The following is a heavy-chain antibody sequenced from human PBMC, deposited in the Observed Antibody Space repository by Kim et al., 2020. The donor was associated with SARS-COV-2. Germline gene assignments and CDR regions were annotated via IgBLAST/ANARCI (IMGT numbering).Heavy chain of an antibody. V-gene: IGHV3-53*01. J-gene: IGHJ5*02. D-gene: IGHD1-26*01. CDR3: ARIRSYSGSPGWFDP. Sequence: DSVKCRFTISRDNSKNTLYLQMNSLRAEDTAVYYCARIRSYSGSPGWFDPWGQGTLVTVSS.